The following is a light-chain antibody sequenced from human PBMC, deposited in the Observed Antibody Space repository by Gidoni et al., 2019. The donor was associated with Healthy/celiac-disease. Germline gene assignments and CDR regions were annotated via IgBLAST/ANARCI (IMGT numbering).Light chain of an antibody. CDR2: WAS. CDR1: QSVLYSSKNKNY. J-gene: IGKJ4*01. CDR3: QQYYTTPPLT. V-gene: IGKV4-1*01. Sequence: DIVMTQSPDSLAVSLGERATNNCKSSQSVLYSSKNKNYLAWYQQKPGQPPKLLIYWASTRESGVPDRFSGSGSGTDFTLTISSLQAEDVAVYYCQQYYTTPPLTFGGGTKVEIK.